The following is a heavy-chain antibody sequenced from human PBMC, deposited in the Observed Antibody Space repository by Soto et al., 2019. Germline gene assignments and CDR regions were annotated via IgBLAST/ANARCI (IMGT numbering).Heavy chain of an antibody. CDR3: ASTGGYSYDY. D-gene: IGHD5-18*01. J-gene: IGHJ4*02. Sequence: SVKVSCKASGGTFSSYTISLLRQAPGQGLEWMGRIIPILGIANYAQKFQGRVTITADKSTSTAYMELSSLRSEDTAVYYCASTGGYSYDYWGQGTLVTVSS. CDR1: GGTFSSYT. CDR2: IIPILGIA. V-gene: IGHV1-69*02.